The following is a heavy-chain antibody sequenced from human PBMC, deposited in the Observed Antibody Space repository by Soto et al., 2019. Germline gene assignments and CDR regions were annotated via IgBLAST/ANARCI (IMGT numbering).Heavy chain of an antibody. CDR1: GFTFNRYG. CDR2: ISYDGSNK. Sequence: PGGSLRLSCAASGFTFNRYGMHWVRQAPGKGLEWVAVISYDGSNKQYADSVKGRFTISRDNSKSMLYLQMDSLRTEDTAVYYCAKDFHYYETSGFYPPDFDFWGQGTLVTVSS. CDR3: AKDFHYYETSGFYPPDFDF. V-gene: IGHV3-30*18. J-gene: IGHJ4*02. D-gene: IGHD3-22*01.